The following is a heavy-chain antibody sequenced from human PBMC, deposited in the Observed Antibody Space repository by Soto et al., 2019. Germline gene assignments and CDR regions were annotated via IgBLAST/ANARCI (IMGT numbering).Heavy chain of an antibody. V-gene: IGHV3-30*18. J-gene: IGHJ4*02. D-gene: IGHD3-22*01. CDR1: RFTFSSYG. CDR3: AKDRAYYYDSSGHPDY. Sequence: GGSLRLSCAASRFTFSSYGMHWVRQAPGKGLEWVAVISYDGSNKYYADSVKGRFTISRDNSKNTLYLQMNSLRAEDTAVYYCAKDRAYYYDSSGHPDYWGQGTLVTVSS. CDR2: ISYDGSNK.